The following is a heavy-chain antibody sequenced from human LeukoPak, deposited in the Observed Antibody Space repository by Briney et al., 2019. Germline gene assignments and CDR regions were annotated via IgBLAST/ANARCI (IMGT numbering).Heavy chain of an antibody. CDR1: GFTFGDYA. CDR3: TRSQAYSGYAEGFDY. V-gene: IGHV3-49*04. Sequence: GGSLRLSCTASGFTFGDYAMSWVRQAPGKGLEWVGFIRSKAYGGTTEYAASVKGRFIISRDDSKSIAYLQMNSLKTEDTAVYYCTRSQAYSGYAEGFDYWGQGTLVTVSS. D-gene: IGHD5-12*01. CDR2: IRSKAYGGTT. J-gene: IGHJ4*02.